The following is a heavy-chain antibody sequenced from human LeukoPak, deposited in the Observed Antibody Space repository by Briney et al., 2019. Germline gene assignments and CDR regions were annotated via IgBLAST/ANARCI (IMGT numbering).Heavy chain of an antibody. V-gene: IGHV3-23*01. CDR3: AKGLSGYHYDSSGYYSLQFDF. CDR1: GFTFSRYA. CDR2: ISGSAEST. D-gene: IGHD3-22*01. J-gene: IGHJ4*02. Sequence: PGGSLRLSCAASGFTFSRYAMSWVRQAPGTGLEWVSGISGSAESTYYADSVKGRFTISRDNSKNTLYLHMNSLRVDDTAIYYCAKGLSGYHYDSSGYYSLQFDFWGQGTLVTVSS.